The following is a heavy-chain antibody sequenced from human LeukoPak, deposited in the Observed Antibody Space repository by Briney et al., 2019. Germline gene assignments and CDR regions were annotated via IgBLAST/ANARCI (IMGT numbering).Heavy chain of an antibody. D-gene: IGHD6-19*01. Sequence: SEILSLTCTVSGGSISSSSYYWGWIRQPPGKGLEWIGSIYYSGSTYYDPSLKSRVTISVDTSKNQFSLKLSSVTAADTAVYYCARQSIAVADGYYFDYWGQGTLVIVSS. CDR3: ARQSIAVADGYYFDY. CDR2: IYYSGST. V-gene: IGHV4-39*01. J-gene: IGHJ4*02. CDR1: GGSISSSSYY.